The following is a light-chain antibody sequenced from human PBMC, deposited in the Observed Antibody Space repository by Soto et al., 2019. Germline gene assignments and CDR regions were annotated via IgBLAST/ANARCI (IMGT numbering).Light chain of an antibody. CDR3: CSYAGTFTFV. Sequence: QSALTQSRSVSGSPGQSVTISCTGTSSDVGGYNYVSWYQQLPGKAPKLMIYDVTKRPSGVPDRFSDSRSGNTASLTISGLQTEDEADYYCCSYAGTFTFVFGPGTKVT. CDR1: SSDVGGYNY. J-gene: IGLJ1*01. V-gene: IGLV2-11*01. CDR2: DVT.